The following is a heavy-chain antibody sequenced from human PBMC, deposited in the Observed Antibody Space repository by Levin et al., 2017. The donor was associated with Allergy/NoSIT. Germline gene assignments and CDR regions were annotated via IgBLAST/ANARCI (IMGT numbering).Heavy chain of an antibody. V-gene: IGHV3-23*01. CDR3: AKAFNREVQLERENYFDY. Sequence: GGSLRLSCAASGFTFSSYAMSWVRQAPGKGLEWVSAISGSGGSTYYADSVKGRFTISRDNSKNTLYLQMNSLRAEDTAVYYCAKAFNREVQLERENYFDYWGQGTLVTVSS. CDR2: ISGSGGST. J-gene: IGHJ4*02. CDR1: GFTFSSYA. D-gene: IGHD1-1*01.